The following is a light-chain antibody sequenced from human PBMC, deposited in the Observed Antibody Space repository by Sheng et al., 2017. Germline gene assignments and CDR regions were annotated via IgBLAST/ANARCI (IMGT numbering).Light chain of an antibody. V-gene: IGLV2-14*03. CDR3: SSYTSSSSYVV. J-gene: IGLJ2*01. CDR2: DVS. CDR1: SSDLGNYNF. Sequence: QSALTQPASVSGSPGQAITISCTGSSSDLGNYNFVSWYQQHPGKVPKLMIYDVSNRPSGVSNRFSGSKSGNTASLTISGLQAEDEADYYCSSYTSSSSYVVFGGGTKLTVL.